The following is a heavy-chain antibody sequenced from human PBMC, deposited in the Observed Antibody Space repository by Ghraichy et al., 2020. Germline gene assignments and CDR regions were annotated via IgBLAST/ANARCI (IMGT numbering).Heavy chain of an antibody. D-gene: IGHD5-24*01. J-gene: IGHJ4*02. CDR3: AREGKDGYNYFDY. CDR1: GGSLSSYY. Sequence: SQTLSLTCTVSGGSLSSYYWSWIRQSPGKALEWIAYIYDSGTTNYNPSLQSRVSISIDMSESQFSLKLSSLTSADMAVYYCAREGKDGYNYFDYWGQGTLVTVSS. V-gene: IGHV4-59*01. CDR2: IYDSGTT.